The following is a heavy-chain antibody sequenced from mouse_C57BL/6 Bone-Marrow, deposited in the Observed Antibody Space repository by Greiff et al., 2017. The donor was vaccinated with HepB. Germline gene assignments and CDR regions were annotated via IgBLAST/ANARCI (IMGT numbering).Heavy chain of an antibody. CDR1: GYSITSGYD. CDR2: ISYSGST. CDR3: ARDSSGRFDY. J-gene: IGHJ2*01. D-gene: IGHD3-2*02. V-gene: IGHV3-1*01. Sequence: EVQRVESGPGMVKPSQSLSLTCTVTGYSITSGYDWHWIRHFPGNKLEWMGYISYSGSTNYNPSLKSRISITHDTSKNHFFLKLNSVTTEDTATYYCARDSSGRFDYWGQGTTLTVSS.